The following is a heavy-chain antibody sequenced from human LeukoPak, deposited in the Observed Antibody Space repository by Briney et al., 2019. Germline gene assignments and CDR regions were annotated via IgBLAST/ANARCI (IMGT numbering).Heavy chain of an antibody. V-gene: IGHV1-2*02. Sequence: ASVKVSCKASGYTFTGYYMHRVRQAPGQGLEWMGWINPNSGGTNYAQKFQGRVAMTRDTSISTAYMELSRLRSDDTAVYYCARGRRSLGHFDYWGQGTLVTVSS. D-gene: IGHD7-27*01. CDR1: GYTFTGYY. CDR3: ARGRRSLGHFDY. CDR2: INPNSGGT. J-gene: IGHJ4*02.